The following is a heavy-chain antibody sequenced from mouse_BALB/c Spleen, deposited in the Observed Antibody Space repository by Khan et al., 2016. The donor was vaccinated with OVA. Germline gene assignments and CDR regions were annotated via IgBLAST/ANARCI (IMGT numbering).Heavy chain of an antibody. V-gene: IGHV3-2*02. J-gene: IGHJ2*01. CDR1: GYSITSGYG. CDR2: KSYSGST. Sequence: EVKLLESGPGLVKPSQSLSLTCTVTGYSITSGYGWNWIRQFPGNKLEWMGYKSYSGSTNYNPSLKSRISITRDTSKNQFFLQLNSVTTEDTATYYCARTARIKYWGQGTTLTVSS. D-gene: IGHD1-2*01. CDR3: ARTARIKY.